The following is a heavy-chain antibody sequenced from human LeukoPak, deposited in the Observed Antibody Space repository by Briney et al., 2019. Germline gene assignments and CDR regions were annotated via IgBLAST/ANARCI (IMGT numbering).Heavy chain of an antibody. CDR1: GGSISSYY. CDR2: IHDSVKT. CDR3: ARGRITIFGVVTPHFDY. D-gene: IGHD3-3*01. V-gene: IGHV4-59*01. Sequence: SETLSLTCIVSGGSISSYYWTWIRQSPGTGLEWIGYIHDSVKTDYNPSLQGRVTTSVDTSNKQFSLKLNAVTAADTAVYYCARGRITIFGVVTPHFDYWGQGTLVTVSS. J-gene: IGHJ4*02.